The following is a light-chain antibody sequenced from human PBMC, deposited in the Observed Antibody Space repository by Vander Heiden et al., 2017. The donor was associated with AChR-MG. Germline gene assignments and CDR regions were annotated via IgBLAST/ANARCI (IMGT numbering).Light chain of an antibody. Sequence: QSALTQPASVSGSPGQSITISCTGTSSHVGGYTYVSWSQHHPGTAPKLMIYDVTYRPSGVSNRFSGSKSGNTASLTISGLQAEDEADYYCNSYTSSSTLVVFGGGTKLTVL. J-gene: IGLJ2*01. CDR3: NSYTSSSTLVV. V-gene: IGLV2-14*03. CDR2: DVT. CDR1: SSHVGGYTY.